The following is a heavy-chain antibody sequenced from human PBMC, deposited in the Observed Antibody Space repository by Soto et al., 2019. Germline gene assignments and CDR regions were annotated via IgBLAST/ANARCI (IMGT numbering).Heavy chain of an antibody. CDR2: ISSSSSTI. CDR3: AKDGGYSYGPYDY. V-gene: IGHV3-48*01. J-gene: IGHJ4*02. D-gene: IGHD5-18*01. Sequence: GGSLRLSCAASGFTFGSYSMNWVRQAPGKGLEWVSYISSSSSTIYYADSVEGRFTVSRDNAKNSLDLQMNSLRAEDTAVYYCAKDGGYSYGPYDYWGQGTLVTVSS. CDR1: GFTFGSYS.